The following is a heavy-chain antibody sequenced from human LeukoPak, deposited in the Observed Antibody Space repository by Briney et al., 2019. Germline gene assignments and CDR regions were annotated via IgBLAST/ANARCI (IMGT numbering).Heavy chain of an antibody. Sequence: KASETLSLTCTVSGGSISSYYWTWIRQPPGKGLEWIGYIYYSGSTNYNPSLKSRVTISVDTSKNQFSLKLSSVTAADTAVYYCARSQGRFAAAKMYYFDYWGQGTLVTVSS. CDR3: ARSQGRFAAAKMYYFDY. CDR2: IYYSGST. J-gene: IGHJ4*02. CDR1: GGSISSYY. D-gene: IGHD6-13*01. V-gene: IGHV4-59*01.